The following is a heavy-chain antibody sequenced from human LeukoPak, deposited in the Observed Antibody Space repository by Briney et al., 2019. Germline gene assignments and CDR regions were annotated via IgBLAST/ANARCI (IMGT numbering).Heavy chain of an antibody. CDR3: ARASGSYDY. CDR2: IWRDGSNE. CDR1: GFTFNIYG. J-gene: IGHJ4*02. V-gene: IGHV3-33*01. Sequence: GGSLRLSCAASGFTFNIYGMHWVRQAPGKGLEWVAVIWRDGSNEYYADSVKGRFTVSRDDSKNTLYLQMNSLRAEDTAVYYCARASGSYDYWGQGTLVTVSS. D-gene: IGHD1-26*01.